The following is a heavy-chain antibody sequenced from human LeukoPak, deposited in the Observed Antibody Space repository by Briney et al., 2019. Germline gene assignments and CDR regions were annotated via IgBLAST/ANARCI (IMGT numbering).Heavy chain of an antibody. CDR1: GYTFTGYY. Sequence: ASVKVSCKASGYTFTGYYMHWVRQAPGQGLEWMGWINPNSGGTNYAQKFQGRVTMTRDTSISTAYMELSRLRSDDTAVYYCARARSASVAGTAWGRGTLVTVSS. CDR3: ARARSASVAGTA. J-gene: IGHJ5*02. CDR2: INPNSGGT. V-gene: IGHV1-2*02. D-gene: IGHD6-19*01.